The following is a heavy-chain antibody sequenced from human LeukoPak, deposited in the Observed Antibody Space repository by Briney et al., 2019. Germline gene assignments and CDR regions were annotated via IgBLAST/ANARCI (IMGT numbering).Heavy chain of an antibody. V-gene: IGHV4-34*01. Sequence: SGTLSLTCAVYGGSFSGYYWSWIRQPPGKGLEWIGEINHSGSTNYNPSLKSRVTISVDTSKNQFSLKLSSVTAADTAVYYCARGHGVVVAATDYFDYWGQGTLVTVSS. J-gene: IGHJ4*02. CDR3: ARGHGVVVAATDYFDY. CDR2: INHSGST. CDR1: GGSFSGYY. D-gene: IGHD2-15*01.